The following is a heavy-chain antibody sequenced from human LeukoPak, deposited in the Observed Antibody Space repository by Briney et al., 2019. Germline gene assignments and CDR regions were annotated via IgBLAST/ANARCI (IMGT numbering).Heavy chain of an antibody. V-gene: IGHV4-39*07. J-gene: IGHJ3*02. CDR2: FYYNGAT. D-gene: IGHD1-26*01. Sequence: SETLSLTCTISGDSITSSHYYWGWIRQSPEKGLEWLGSFYYNGATYYNPSLSSRLTISEDTSKNQVSLKLSSVTAADTAVYYCARQGGSPREDAFDIWGQGTMVTVSS. CDR1: GDSITSSHYY. CDR3: ARQGGSPREDAFDI.